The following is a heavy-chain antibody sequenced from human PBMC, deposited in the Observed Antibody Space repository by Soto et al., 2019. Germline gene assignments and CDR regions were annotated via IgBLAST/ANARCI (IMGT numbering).Heavy chain of an antibody. CDR2: INPSGGST. D-gene: IGHD3-22*01. Sequence: ASVKVSCKASGYTLTSYYMHWVRQAPGQGLEWMGIINPSGGSTSYAQKFQGRVTMTRDTSTSTVYMELSSLRSEDTAVYYCARGAGYYDSSGYRYNWFDPWGQGTLVTVSS. CDR1: GYTLTSYY. CDR3: ARGAGYYDSSGYRYNWFDP. V-gene: IGHV1-46*01. J-gene: IGHJ5*02.